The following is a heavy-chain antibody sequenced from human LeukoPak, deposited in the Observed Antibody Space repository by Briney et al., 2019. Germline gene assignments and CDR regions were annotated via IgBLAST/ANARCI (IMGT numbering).Heavy chain of an antibody. CDR3: ATIGDRRTGELYRIDY. CDR2: ISYDGSNK. CDR1: GFTFRSYG. J-gene: IGHJ4*02. Sequence: GSLRLSCAASGFTFRSYGMHWVRQAPGKGLEWVAVISYDGSNKYYADSVKGRFTISRDNSKNTLYLQMNSLRAEDAAICYCATIGDRRTGELYRIDYWGQGTLVTVSS. V-gene: IGHV3-30*03. D-gene: IGHD7-27*01.